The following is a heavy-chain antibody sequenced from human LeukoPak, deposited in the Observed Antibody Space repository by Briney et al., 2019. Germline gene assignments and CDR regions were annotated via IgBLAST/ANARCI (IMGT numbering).Heavy chain of an antibody. CDR1: GFTFSDYY. CDR3: ARDAIDSSGFDFDY. CDR2: ISTSAGTI. J-gene: IGHJ4*02. V-gene: IGHV3-11*01. D-gene: IGHD3-22*01. Sequence: KTGGSLRLSCAAPGFTFSDYYMTWIRQAPGKGLEWISYISTSAGTIYYADSVKGRFTISRDNAKNSLYLQMNSLRAEDTAVYYCARDAIDSSGFDFDYWGQGTLVTVSS.